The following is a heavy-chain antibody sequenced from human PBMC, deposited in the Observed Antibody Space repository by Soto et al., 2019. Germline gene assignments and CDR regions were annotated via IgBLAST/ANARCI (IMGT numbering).Heavy chain of an antibody. D-gene: IGHD6-19*01. CDR1: GFTFISYG. J-gene: IGHJ4*01. Sequence: PGGSLRLSCAASGFTFISYGMHWVRQAPGKGLEWVAVIWYDGSNKYYAESVKGRFTISRDNSKNTLYLQMNNLRAEDTAVYYCARDSHVGSGWTLTADYWGQGTLVTVSS. CDR3: ARDSHVGSGWTLTADY. V-gene: IGHV3-33*01. CDR2: IWYDGSNK.